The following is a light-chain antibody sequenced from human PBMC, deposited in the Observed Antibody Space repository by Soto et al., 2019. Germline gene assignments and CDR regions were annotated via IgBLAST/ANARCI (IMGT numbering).Light chain of an antibody. J-gene: IGKJ1*01. V-gene: IGKV1-5*03. CDR2: GAS. Sequence: DIHISQSRSTLSGSVGERVTITVRASESISTWLAWYQQKPGKAPKLLIYGASSLESGVPPRFSGDGSETDFTLTISSLQRDDFGTYYCQQYSRLWSFGQGTKVDIK. CDR1: ESISTW. CDR3: QQYSRLWS.